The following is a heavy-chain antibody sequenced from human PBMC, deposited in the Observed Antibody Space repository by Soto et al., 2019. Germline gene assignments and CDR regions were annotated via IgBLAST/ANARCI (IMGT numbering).Heavy chain of an antibody. CDR2: IYYSGST. Sequence: SETLSLTCTVSGGSISSYYWSWIRQPPGKGLEWIGYIYYSGSTNYNPSLKSRVTISVDTSKNQFSLKLSSVTAADTAVYYCARAPGYCSSTSCYAAWGGAFDIWGQGTMVTVSS. CDR1: GGSISSYY. CDR3: ARAPGYCSSTSCYAAWGGAFDI. J-gene: IGHJ3*02. D-gene: IGHD2-2*01. V-gene: IGHV4-59*01.